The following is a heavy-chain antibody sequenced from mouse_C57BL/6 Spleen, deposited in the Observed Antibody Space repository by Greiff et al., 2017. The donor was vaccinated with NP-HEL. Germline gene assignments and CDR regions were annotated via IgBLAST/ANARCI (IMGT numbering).Heavy chain of an antibody. CDR3: ARKLDYGSSYFDY. V-gene: IGHV1-69*01. J-gene: IGHJ2*01. D-gene: IGHD1-1*01. Sequence: VQLQQSGAELVMPGASVKLSCKASGYTFTSYWMHWVKQRPGQGLEWIGEIDPSDSYTNYNQKFKGKSTLTVDKSSSTAYMQLSSLTSEDSAVYYCARKLDYGSSYFDYWGQGTTLTVSS. CDR1: GYTFTSYW. CDR2: IDPSDSYT.